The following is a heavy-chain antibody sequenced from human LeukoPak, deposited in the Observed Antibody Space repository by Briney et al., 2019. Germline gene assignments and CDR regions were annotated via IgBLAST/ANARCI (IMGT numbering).Heavy chain of an antibody. CDR1: GFTFSSHA. J-gene: IGHJ4*02. V-gene: IGHV3-30-3*01. D-gene: IGHD2-15*01. CDR3: ARDPGGHLDY. CDR2: ISYDGSNK. Sequence: PGRSLRLSCAASGFTFSSHAMHWVRQAPGKGLEWVAVISYDGSNKYYADSVKGRFTISRDNSKNTLYLQMNSLRAEDTAVYYCARDPGGHLDYWGQGTLVTVSS.